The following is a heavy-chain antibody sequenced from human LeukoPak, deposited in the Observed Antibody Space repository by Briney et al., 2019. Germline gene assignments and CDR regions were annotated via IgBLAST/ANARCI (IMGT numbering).Heavy chain of an antibody. CDR2: ISGSGGSS. CDR3: AKDTLYGNVPYVDF. D-gene: IGHD4-17*01. CDR1: GFTFTNYA. J-gene: IGHJ4*02. Sequence: GGSLRLSCAASGFTFTNYAISWVRQAPGKGLEWVSTISGSGGSSDYAASVKGRFTISRDNSKNTVSLQLSSLRAEDTAIYYCAKDTLYGNVPYVDFWGQGTPVTVSS. V-gene: IGHV3-23*01.